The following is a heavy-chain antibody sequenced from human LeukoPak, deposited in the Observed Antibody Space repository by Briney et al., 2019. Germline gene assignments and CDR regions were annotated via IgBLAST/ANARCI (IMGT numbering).Heavy chain of an antibody. D-gene: IGHD3-10*01. V-gene: IGHV4-59*12. Sequence: SETLSLTCTVSGDSISTYYWSWIRQPPGKGLEWIGYIYYRVTSDYNPSLKSRVTVSVDMSTRQISLKLSSVTAADTAAYYCAKSNGYGLIDIWGQGTMVTVSS. CDR2: IYYRVTS. CDR3: AKSNGYGLIDI. CDR1: GDSISTYY. J-gene: IGHJ3*02.